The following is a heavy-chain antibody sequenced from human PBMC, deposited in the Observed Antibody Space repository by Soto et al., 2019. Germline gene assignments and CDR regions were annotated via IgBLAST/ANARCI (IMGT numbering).Heavy chain of an antibody. CDR1: GGSISSYY. D-gene: IGHD3-22*01. CDR2: IYYSGST. V-gene: IGHV4-39*01. Sequence: SETLSLTCTVSGGSISSYYWGWIRQPPGKGLEWIGSIYYSGSTYYNPSLKSRVTISVDTSKNQFSLRLSSVTAADTAVYYCMLGSGWKDFDYWGQGTLVTVSS. J-gene: IGHJ4*02. CDR3: MLGSGWKDFDY.